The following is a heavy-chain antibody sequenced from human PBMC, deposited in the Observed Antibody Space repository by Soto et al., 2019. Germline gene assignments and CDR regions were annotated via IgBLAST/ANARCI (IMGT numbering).Heavy chain of an antibody. CDR1: GNSISTTNW. CDR3: ARDVGYHYDGSPSGQFDF. CDR2: IYHSGTS. V-gene: IGHV4-4*02. D-gene: IGHD3-22*01. J-gene: IGHJ4*02. Sequence: QVELQESGPGLVKPSGTLSLTCAVFGNSISTTNWWSWVRQSPGKGLEWIGEIYHSGTSNYNPSLKSRVTISLDKSKNQYSLELSSVTAADTAVYYCARDVGYHYDGSPSGQFDFWGQGTLVIVSS.